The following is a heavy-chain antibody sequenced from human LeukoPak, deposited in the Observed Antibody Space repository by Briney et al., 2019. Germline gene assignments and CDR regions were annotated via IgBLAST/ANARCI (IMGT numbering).Heavy chain of an antibody. J-gene: IGHJ4*02. CDR3: ARGAGWYQF. CDR2: IYYTGST. CDR1: GGSISSAY. V-gene: IGHV4-59*01. D-gene: IGHD6-19*01. Sequence: SETLSLTCTVSGGSISSAYWSWLRQPPGKGLEWIGYIYYTGSTNYNPSLKNRVTISVDTSGIQFSLKMSSVTAADTAVYYCARGAGWYQFWGQGTLVTVSS.